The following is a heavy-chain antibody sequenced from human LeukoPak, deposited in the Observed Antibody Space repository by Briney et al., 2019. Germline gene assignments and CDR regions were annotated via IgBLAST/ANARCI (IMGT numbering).Heavy chain of an antibody. Sequence: PGGSLRLSCAASGFTFSNYDMSWVRQAPEKGLEWVSIIYSGGSTDYADSVKGRFSISRDNSKNTLYLQMNSLRADDTAVYYCARDKPEGSGSLDYWGQGTLVAVSS. CDR3: ARDKPEGSGSLDY. V-gene: IGHV3-53*01. D-gene: IGHD3-10*01. J-gene: IGHJ4*02. CDR1: GFTFSNYD. CDR2: IYSGGST.